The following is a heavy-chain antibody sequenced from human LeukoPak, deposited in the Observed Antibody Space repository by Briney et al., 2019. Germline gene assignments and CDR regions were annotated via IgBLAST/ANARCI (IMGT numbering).Heavy chain of an antibody. Sequence: PSETLSLTCTDSGGSISSYYWSWIRQPPGKGLEWIGYIYTSGSTNYNPSLKSRVTISVDTSKNQFSLKLSSVTAADTAVYYCARHRGSSLFDYWGQGTLVTVSS. J-gene: IGHJ4*02. CDR3: ARHRGSSLFDY. D-gene: IGHD3-10*01. V-gene: IGHV4-4*09. CDR2: IYTSGST. CDR1: GGSISSYY.